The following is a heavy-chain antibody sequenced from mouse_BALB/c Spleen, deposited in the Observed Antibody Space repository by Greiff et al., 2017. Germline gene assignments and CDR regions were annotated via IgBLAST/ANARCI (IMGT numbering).Heavy chain of an antibody. CDR1: GFTFSSFG. D-gene: IGHD2-12*01. CDR3: ARLRRDYAMDY. CDR2: ISSGSSTI. V-gene: IGHV5-17*02. J-gene: IGHJ4*01. Sequence: EVNVVESGGGLVQPGGSRKLSCAASGFTFSSFGMHWVRQAPEKGLEWVAYISSGSSTIYYADTVKGRFTISRDNPKNTLFLQMTSLRSEDTAMYYCARLRRDYAMDYWGQGTSVTVSS.